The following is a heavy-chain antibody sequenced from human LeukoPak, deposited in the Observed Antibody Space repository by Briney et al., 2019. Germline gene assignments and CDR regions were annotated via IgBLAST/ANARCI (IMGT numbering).Heavy chain of an antibody. CDR2: MDPSGSQK. CDR3: AIWTSGNF. J-gene: IGHJ4*02. D-gene: IGHD1-1*01. CDR1: GYTFSNTG. V-gene: IGHV3-7*01. Sequence: GGSLRLSCAASGYTFSNTGMSWVRQARGKGLEWVANMDPSGSQKRYVDSVKGRFTISKDNSGTSLYLDMYSLRDEDTAIYYCAIWTSGNFWGQGTLVTVSS.